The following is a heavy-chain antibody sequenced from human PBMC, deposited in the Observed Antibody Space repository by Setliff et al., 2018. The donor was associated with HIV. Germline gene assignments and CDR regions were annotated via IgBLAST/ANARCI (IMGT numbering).Heavy chain of an antibody. J-gene: IGHJ6*02. CDR3: AREERKAPAGSGYYYYGMDV. CDR1: GYTFTGSY. V-gene: IGHV1-2*04. CDR2: INPNSGGT. D-gene: IGHD6-13*01. Sequence: GASVKVSCKTSGYTFTGSYMHWVRPAPGQGLEWMGWINPNSGGTNYAQKFQGWLTVTRHTSISTAYMELSRLRSDDTAVYYCAREERKAPAGSGYYYYGMDVWGQGTMVTVSS.